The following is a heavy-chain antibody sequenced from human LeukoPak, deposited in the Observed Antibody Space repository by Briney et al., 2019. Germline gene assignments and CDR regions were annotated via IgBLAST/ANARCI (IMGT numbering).Heavy chain of an antibody. D-gene: IGHD3-22*01. CDR2: ISGNGANT. J-gene: IGHJ6*03. Sequence: GGSLRLTCAASGFTFSTYGMSWVRQAPGKGLEWVSTISGNGANTFYADSVKGRFTISRDNSKNTLFLQMNSLRAEDTAVYYCARAFTTESHYHYYMDVWGRGTTVTVSS. CDR3: ARAFTTESHYHYYMDV. V-gene: IGHV3-23*01. CDR1: GFTFSTYG.